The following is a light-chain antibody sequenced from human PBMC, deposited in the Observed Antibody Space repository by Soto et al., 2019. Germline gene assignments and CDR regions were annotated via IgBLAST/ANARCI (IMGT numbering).Light chain of an antibody. CDR1: QSVSSN. V-gene: IGKV3-15*01. CDR3: QQYNNWPRWT. CDR2: GAS. Sequence: EIVMTHSPATLSVSPGERATLSSSASQSVSSNLAWYQQKPGQAPRLLIYGASTRATGIPARFSGSGSGTEFTLTISSLQSEDFAVYYCQQYNNWPRWTFGQGTKVDIK. J-gene: IGKJ1*01.